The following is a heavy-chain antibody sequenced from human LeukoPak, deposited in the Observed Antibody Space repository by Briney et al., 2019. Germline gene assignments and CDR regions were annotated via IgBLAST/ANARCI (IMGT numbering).Heavy chain of an antibody. Sequence: PGGSLRLSCAASGFTFRSYGMDWVRQAPGKGLEWVAFIRYDGNNKDYGDSVKGRFTISRDNSKNTLYLQMNSQRVEDTAVYYCAKGYGDLVAFDIWGQGTMVTVSS. CDR3: AKGYGDLVAFDI. CDR2: IRYDGNNK. V-gene: IGHV3-30*02. J-gene: IGHJ3*02. CDR1: GFTFRSYG. D-gene: IGHD4-17*01.